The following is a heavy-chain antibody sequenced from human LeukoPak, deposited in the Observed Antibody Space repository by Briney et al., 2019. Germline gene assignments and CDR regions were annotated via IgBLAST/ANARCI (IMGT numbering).Heavy chain of an antibody. CDR3: ASLYYYDSSGYNDAFDI. CDR2: IYHSGST. V-gene: IGHV4-30-2*01. Sequence: SETLSLTCAVSGGSISSGGYSWSWIRQPPGKGLEWIGYIYHSGSTYYNPSLKSRVTISVDRSKNQFSLKLSSVTAADTAVYYCASLYYYDSSGYNDAFDIWGQGTMVTVSS. J-gene: IGHJ3*02. CDR1: GGSISSGGYS. D-gene: IGHD3-22*01.